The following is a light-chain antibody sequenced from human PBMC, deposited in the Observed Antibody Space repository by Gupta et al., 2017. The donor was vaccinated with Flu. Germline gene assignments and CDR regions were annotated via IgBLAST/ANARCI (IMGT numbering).Light chain of an antibody. J-gene: IGKJ2*01. V-gene: IGKV3-15*01. Sequence: EIVMMQSPATLSVSPGERATLSCRASQSISNNLAWYQQKPGQAPRLLIYGASTRATGCPARFSGSGAGTEFTLTISSLQSEDFAVYYCQQYNNGPFLYTFGQGTKLEIK. CDR3: QQYNNGPFLYT. CDR2: GAS. CDR1: QSISNN.